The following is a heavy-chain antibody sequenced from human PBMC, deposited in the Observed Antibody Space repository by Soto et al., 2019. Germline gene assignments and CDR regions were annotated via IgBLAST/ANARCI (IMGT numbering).Heavy chain of an antibody. CDR1: GYTFTNYY. V-gene: IGHV1-2*02. Sequence: ASVKVSCKASGYTFTNYYMHWVRQAPGQGLEWMGWMNPRSGGTKYAQAFQDRVTMTRDASISTAYMEVTSLRHGDTAAYFCATSDNSTSYPLDLWDPETLVATSS. CDR2: MNPRSGGT. CDR3: ATSDNSTSYPLDL. D-gene: IGHD4-4*01. J-gene: IGHJ4*01.